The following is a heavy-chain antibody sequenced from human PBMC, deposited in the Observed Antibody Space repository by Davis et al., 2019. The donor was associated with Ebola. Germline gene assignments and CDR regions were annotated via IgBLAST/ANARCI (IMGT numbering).Heavy chain of an antibody. V-gene: IGHV1-2*02. D-gene: IGHD3-22*01. CDR2: INSNNGDT. CDR3: NMIVVVTTRDFDY. CDR1: GYNFIEYF. J-gene: IGHJ4*02. Sequence: ASVKVSCKASGYNFIEYFMHWVRQAPGQGLEWMGRINSNNGDTNYAQKFQGRVTMTRDTSISTAYMELSRLRSDDTAVYYCNMIVVVTTRDFDYWGQGTLVTVSS.